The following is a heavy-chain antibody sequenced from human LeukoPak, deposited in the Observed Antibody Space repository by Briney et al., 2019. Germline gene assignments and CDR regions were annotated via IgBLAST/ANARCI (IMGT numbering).Heavy chain of an antibody. CDR3: ARELYGDYYFDY. CDR1: GGTFSSYA. J-gene: IGHJ4*02. D-gene: IGHD4-17*01. Sequence: ASVKVSCKASGGTFSSYAISWVRQAPGQGLEWMGGIIPIFGTANYAQKFQGRVTITADESTSTAYMELSSLRSEDTAVYYCARELYGDYYFDYWGQGTLVTVSS. CDR2: IIPIFGTA. V-gene: IGHV1-69*13.